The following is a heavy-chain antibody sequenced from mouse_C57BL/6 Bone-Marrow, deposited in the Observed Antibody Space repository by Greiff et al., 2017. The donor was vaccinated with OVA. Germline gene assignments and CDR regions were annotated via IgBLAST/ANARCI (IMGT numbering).Heavy chain of an antibody. CDR1: GYAFSSSW. CDR3: ARVRITTVPYYFDY. D-gene: IGHD1-1*01. J-gene: IGHJ2*01. Sequence: QVHVKQSGPELVKPGASVKISCKASGYAFSSSWMNWVKQRPGKGLEWIGRIYPGDGDTNYNGKFKGKATLTADKSSSTAYMQLSSLTSEDSAVYFCARVRITTVPYYFDYWGQGTTLTVSS. V-gene: IGHV1-82*01. CDR2: IYPGDGDT.